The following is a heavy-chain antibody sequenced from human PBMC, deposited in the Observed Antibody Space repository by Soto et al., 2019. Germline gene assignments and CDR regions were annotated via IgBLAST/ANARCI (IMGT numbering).Heavy chain of an antibody. CDR2: IRSKAYGGTT. D-gene: IGHD6-6*01. CDR1: GFTFGDYA. V-gene: IGHV3-49*03. Sequence: GGSLRLSCTASGFTFGDYAMSWFRQAPGKGLEWVGFIRSKAYGGTTEYAASVKGRFTISRDDSKSIAYLQMNSMKTEDTAVYYCARGGIAARPWFYYSCMDVWGQGTTVTVSS. J-gene: IGHJ6*02. CDR3: ARGGIAARPWFYYSCMDV.